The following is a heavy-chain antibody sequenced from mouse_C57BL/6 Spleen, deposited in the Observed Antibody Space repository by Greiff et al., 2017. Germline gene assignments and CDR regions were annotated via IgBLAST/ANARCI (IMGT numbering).Heavy chain of an antibody. CDR1: GYTFTSYW. V-gene: IGHV1-61*01. J-gene: IGHJ2*01. Sequence: QVQLQQPGAELVRPGSSVKLSCKASGYTFTSYWMDWVKQRPGQGLEWIGNIYPSDSETHYNQKFKDKATLTVDKSSSTAYMQLSSLTSEDSAVXYCSRGDYDVYYFCHLGQGTTLPVP. D-gene: IGHD2-4*01. CDR3: SRGDYDVYYFCH. CDR2: IYPSDSET.